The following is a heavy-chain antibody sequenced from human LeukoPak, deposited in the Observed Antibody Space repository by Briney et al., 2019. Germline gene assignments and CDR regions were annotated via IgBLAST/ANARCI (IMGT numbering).Heavy chain of an antibody. D-gene: IGHD2-15*01. V-gene: IGHV3-23*01. CDR1: GFTFSTFA. Sequence: GGSLRLSCAASGFTFSTFAMIWVRQPPGKGLEWVSSIFPSGGEIHYADSVRGRFTISRDNSKSTLSLQMNSLRVEDAAVYYCAKAPVTSCRGAFCYPFDSWGQGTLVTVSS. J-gene: IGHJ4*02. CDR2: IFPSGGEI. CDR3: AKAPVTSCRGAFCYPFDS.